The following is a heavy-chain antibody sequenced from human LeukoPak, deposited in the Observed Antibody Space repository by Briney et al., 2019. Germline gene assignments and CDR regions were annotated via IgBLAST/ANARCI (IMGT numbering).Heavy chain of an antibody. CDR1: GYSISSGYY. D-gene: IGHD6-13*01. Sequence: SETLSLTCTVSGYSISSGYYWGWIRQPPGKGLEWIGEINHSGSTNYNPSLKSRVTISVDTSKNQFSLKLSSVTAADTAVYYCARGTSSWYIYWFDPWGQGTLVTVSS. V-gene: IGHV4-38-2*02. J-gene: IGHJ5*02. CDR3: ARGTSSWYIYWFDP. CDR2: INHSGST.